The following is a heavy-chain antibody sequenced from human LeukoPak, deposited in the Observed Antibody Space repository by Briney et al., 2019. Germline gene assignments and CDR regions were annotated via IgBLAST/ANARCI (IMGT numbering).Heavy chain of an antibody. CDR1: GGSISSYY. CDR2: IYYSGST. J-gene: IGHJ5*02. D-gene: IGHD1-7*01. CDR3: ARERPGQTRGWFDP. V-gene: IGHV4-59*01. Sequence: RTSETLTLTCTVSGGSISSYYWSWIRQPPGKGLEWIGYIYYSGSTNYNPSLKSRVAISVDTSKNQFSLKLSSVTAADTAVYYCARERPGQTRGWFDPWGQGTLVTVSS.